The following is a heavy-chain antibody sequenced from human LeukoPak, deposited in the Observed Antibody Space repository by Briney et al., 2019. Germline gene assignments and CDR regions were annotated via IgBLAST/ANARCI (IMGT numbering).Heavy chain of an antibody. D-gene: IGHD6-13*01. V-gene: IGHV1-18*01. CDR2: ISAYNGNT. CDR1: GYTFTSYG. CDR3: ARGGGSSWTDYYGMDV. J-gene: IGHJ6*02. Sequence: ASVKVSCKASGYTFTSYGISWVRQAPGQGLEWMGWISAYNGNTNYAQKLQGRATMTTDTSTSTAYMELRGLRSDDTAVYYCARGGGSSWTDYYGMDVWGQGTTVTVSS.